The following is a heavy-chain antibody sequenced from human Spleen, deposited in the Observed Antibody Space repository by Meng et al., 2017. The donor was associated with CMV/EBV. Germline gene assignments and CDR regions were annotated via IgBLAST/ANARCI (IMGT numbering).Heavy chain of an antibody. V-gene: IGHV3-21*01. CDR2: ISTSTSYI. CDR3: AVLDIVVVPAALSSGGVTGTTSWFDP. CDR1: GFTFSGYY. J-gene: IGHJ5*02. Sequence: GGSLRLSCAASGFTFSGYYMNWVRQAPGKGLEWVSSISTSTSYIYYADSVKGRFTISRDNAKNSLYLQMNSLRAEDTAVYYCAVLDIVVVPAALSSGGVTGTTSWFDPWGQGTLVTVSS. D-gene: IGHD2-2*03.